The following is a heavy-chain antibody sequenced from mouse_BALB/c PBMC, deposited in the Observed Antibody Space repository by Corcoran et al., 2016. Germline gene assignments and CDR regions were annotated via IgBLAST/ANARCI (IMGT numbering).Heavy chain of an antibody. D-gene: IGHD2-3*01. J-gene: IGHJ2*01. V-gene: IGHV1-18*01. CDR3: ARSWIYDGYHYFDY. CDR2: INPYNGAT. Sequence: EVQLQQSGPELVKPGASVKITCKASGYSFTGYYMHWVKQSHVKSLEWIGRINPYNGATSYNQNFKDKARLTVDKSSSTAYMELHSLTSEDSAVYYCARSWIYDGYHYFDYCGQGTTLTVSS. CDR1: GYSFTGYY.